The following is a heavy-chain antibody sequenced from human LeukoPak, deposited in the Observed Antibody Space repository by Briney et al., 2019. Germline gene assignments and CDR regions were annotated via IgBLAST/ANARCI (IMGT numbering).Heavy chain of an antibody. D-gene: IGHD5-24*01. Sequence: PSETLSLTCAVSGGSISSSSYYWGWIRQPPGKGLEWIGSIYYSGSTYYNPSLKSRVTISVDTSKNQFSLKLSSVTAADTAVYYCAREERWLQLNFDYWGQGTLVSVSS. J-gene: IGHJ4*02. CDR1: GGSISSSSYY. V-gene: IGHV4-39*02. CDR2: IYYSGST. CDR3: AREERWLQLNFDY.